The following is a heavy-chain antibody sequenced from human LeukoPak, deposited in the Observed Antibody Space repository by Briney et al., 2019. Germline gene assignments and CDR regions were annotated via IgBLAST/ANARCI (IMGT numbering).Heavy chain of an antibody. CDR3: AKDLNSGGYYVRVVVPDPYDY. CDR2: ISGSGGST. V-gene: IGHV3-23*01. Sequence: GGSLRLSCAASGCSFSSYAMSWVRQAPGKGLEWVAAISGSGGSTYYAASVKGRITIFRNNSKNTLFLQMNSLRAVDTDVYHCAKDLNSGGYYVRVVVPDPYDYWGQPSMATVSS. D-gene: IGHD3-22*01. CDR1: GCSFSSYA. J-gene: IGHJ4*02.